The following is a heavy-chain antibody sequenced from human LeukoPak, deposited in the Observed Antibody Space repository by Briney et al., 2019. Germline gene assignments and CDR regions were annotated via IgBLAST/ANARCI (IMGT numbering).Heavy chain of an antibody. D-gene: IGHD3-3*01. CDR2: ISGSGGST. V-gene: IGHV3-23*01. CDR1: GFTFSSYA. Sequence: PEGSLRLSCAASGFTFSSYAMSWVHQAPGKGLEWVSAISGSGGSTYYADSVKGRFTISRDNSKNTLYLQMNSLRAEDTAVYYCAKNAATTISLGTDYYGMDVWGQGTTVTVSS. J-gene: IGHJ6*02. CDR3: AKNAATTISLGTDYYGMDV.